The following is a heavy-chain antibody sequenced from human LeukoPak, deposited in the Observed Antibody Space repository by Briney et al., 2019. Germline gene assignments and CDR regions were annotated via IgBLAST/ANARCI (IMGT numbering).Heavy chain of an antibody. CDR3: ASMVRGALLAFDI. CDR2: IYTSGST. CDR1: GGSITSGSYY. D-gene: IGHD3-10*01. Sequence: SQTLSLTCTVSGGSITSGSYYWSWIRQPAGKGREWIGRIYTSGSTNYNPSLKSRVTISVDTSRNQFSLKLSSVTAADTAVYYCASMVRGALLAFDIWGQGTMVTVSS. J-gene: IGHJ3*02. V-gene: IGHV4-61*02.